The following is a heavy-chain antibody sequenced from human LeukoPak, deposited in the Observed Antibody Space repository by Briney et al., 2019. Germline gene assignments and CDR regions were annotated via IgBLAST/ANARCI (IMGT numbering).Heavy chain of an antibody. CDR2: IIPVLGIA. V-gene: IGHV1-69*02. CDR3: ASQYSSSSRVYFDY. D-gene: IGHD6-6*01. Sequence: SVKVSCKASGGTFSSYTISWVRQARGQGLDWMGRIIPVLGIANYAQKFQGRVTITADKSTSTAYMELSSLRSEDTAVYYCASQYSSSSRVYFDYWGQGTLVTVSS. J-gene: IGHJ4*02. CDR1: GGTFSSYT.